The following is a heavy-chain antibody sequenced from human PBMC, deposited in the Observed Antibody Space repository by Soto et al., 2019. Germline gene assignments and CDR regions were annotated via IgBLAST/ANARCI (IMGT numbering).Heavy chain of an antibody. CDR3: ATSGAYGDYYQY. J-gene: IGHJ4*02. V-gene: IGHV3-11*01. CDR1: GFTFSNYY. CDR2: ISSSSKTI. Sequence: QVQLVESGGGLVKPGGSLRLSCAASGFTFSNYYMTWIRQAPGKGLEWLSYISSSSKTIFYPDSVKCRFTISRDNAKNTVYLQMNSLTAEDTAVYYCATSGAYGDYYQYWGQGTRFTVS. D-gene: IGHD4-17*01.